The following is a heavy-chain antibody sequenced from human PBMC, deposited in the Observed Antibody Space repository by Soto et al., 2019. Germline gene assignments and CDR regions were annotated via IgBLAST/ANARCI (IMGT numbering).Heavy chain of an antibody. D-gene: IGHD3-3*01. CDR3: AKGPSYYDFWSGQHFDY. Sequence: QPGGSLRLSCAASGFTFSSYGMHWVRQAPGKGLEWVAVISYDGSNKYYADSVKGRFTISRDNSKNTLYLQMNSLRAEDTAVYYFAKGPSYYDFWSGQHFDYWGQGTLVTVSS. CDR1: GFTFSSYG. CDR2: ISYDGSNK. V-gene: IGHV3-30*18. J-gene: IGHJ4*02.